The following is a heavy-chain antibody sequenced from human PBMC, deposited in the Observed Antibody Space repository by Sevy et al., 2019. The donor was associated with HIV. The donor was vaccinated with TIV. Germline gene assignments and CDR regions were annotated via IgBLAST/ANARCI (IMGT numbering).Heavy chain of an antibody. CDR3: AGGVIVGAPTPLFFFDY. Sequence: SETLSLTCTVSGGSISSYYWSWIRQPPGKGLEWIGYIYYSGSTNYNPSPQSRVTITVDTSKNQFSLKLSSVTAADTAVYYCAGGVIVGAPTPLFFFDYWGQGTLVTVSS. CDR1: GGSISSYY. V-gene: IGHV4-59*01. D-gene: IGHD1-26*01. J-gene: IGHJ4*02. CDR2: IYYSGST.